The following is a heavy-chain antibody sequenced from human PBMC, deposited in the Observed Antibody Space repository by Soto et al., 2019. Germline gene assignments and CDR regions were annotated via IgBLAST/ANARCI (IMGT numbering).Heavy chain of an antibody. D-gene: IGHD4-4*01. CDR3: ARDEPVTTADYYYYYGMDV. V-gene: IGHV1-18*01. Sequence: ASVKVSCKASGYTFTSYGISWVRQAPGQGLEWMGWISAYNGNTNYAQKLQGRVTMTTDTSTSTAYMELRSLRSDDTAVYDWARDEPVTTADYYYYYGMDVWGQGTTVTVSS. J-gene: IGHJ6*02. CDR2: ISAYNGNT. CDR1: GYTFTSYG.